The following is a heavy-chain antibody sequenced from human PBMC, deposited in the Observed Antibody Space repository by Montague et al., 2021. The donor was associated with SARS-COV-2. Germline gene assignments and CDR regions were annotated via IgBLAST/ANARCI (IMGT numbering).Heavy chain of an antibody. V-gene: IGHV3-30*04. D-gene: IGHD5-24*01. CDR1: GFTFSSYA. CDR3: AAEMATISAPLDY. J-gene: IGHJ4*02. Sequence: SLRLSCAASGFTFSSYAMRWVRQAPGKGLEWVAVISYDGSNKYYADSVKGRFTISRDNSKNTLYLQMNSLRAEDTAVYYCAAEMATISAPLDYWGQGTLVTVSS. CDR2: ISYDGSNK.